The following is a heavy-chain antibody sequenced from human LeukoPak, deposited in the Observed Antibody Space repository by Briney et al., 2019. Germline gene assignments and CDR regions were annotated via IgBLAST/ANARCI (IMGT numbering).Heavy chain of an antibody. CDR3: ARDRQFRLHDP. CDR1: GFTFSDYY. V-gene: IGHV3-11*01. D-gene: IGHD3-16*01. Sequence: GGSLRLSCTASGFTFSDYYMSWIRQAPGKGLEWLSYISTSGGSVSYVDSVKSRFTISRDNAKNSVYLQIDSLRAEDTAMYYCARDRQFRLHDPWGQGILVTVSS. CDR2: ISTSGGSV. J-gene: IGHJ5*02.